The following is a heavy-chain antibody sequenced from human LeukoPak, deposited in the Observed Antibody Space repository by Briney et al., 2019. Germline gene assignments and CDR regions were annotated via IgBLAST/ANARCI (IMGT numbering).Heavy chain of an antibody. CDR2: ISWNSGSI. V-gene: IGHV3-9*01. CDR3: AKIVGAAVGDY. Sequence: PGGSLRLSCAASGFTFDDYAMHWVRQAPGKGLEWVSGISWNSGSIGYADSVKGRFTISRDNAKNSLYLQMNSLRAEDTAVYFCAKIVGAAVGDYWGQGTLVTVSS. J-gene: IGHJ4*02. D-gene: IGHD1-26*01. CDR1: GFTFDDYA.